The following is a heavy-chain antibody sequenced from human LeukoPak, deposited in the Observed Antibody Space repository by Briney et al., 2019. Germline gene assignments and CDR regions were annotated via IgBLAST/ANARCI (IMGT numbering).Heavy chain of an antibody. D-gene: IGHD6-6*01. CDR2: ISAYSGNT. Sequence: ASVKVSCKASGYTFTSYGISWVRQAPGQGLEWMGWISAYSGNTNYAQKLQGRVTMTTDTSTSTAYMELRSLRSDDTAVYYCARVALDEYSSSSGYFQHWGQGTLVTVSS. V-gene: IGHV1-18*01. CDR1: GYTFTSYG. CDR3: ARVALDEYSSSSGYFQH. J-gene: IGHJ1*01.